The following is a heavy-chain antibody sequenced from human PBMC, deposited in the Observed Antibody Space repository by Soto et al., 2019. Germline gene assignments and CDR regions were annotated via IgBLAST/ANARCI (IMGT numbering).Heavy chain of an antibody. Sequence: QLQLQESGPGLVKPSETLSLTCTVSGGSISSSSYYWGWIRQPPGKGLEWIGSMYYSGNTYYNPSLKSRVTISVDTSKNQFSLKLSSVTAADTAVYYCARHRLAAAGTIPNWFDPWGQGTLVTVSS. CDR3: ARHRLAAAGTIPNWFDP. J-gene: IGHJ5*02. CDR2: MYYSGNT. D-gene: IGHD6-13*01. V-gene: IGHV4-39*01. CDR1: GGSISSSSYY.